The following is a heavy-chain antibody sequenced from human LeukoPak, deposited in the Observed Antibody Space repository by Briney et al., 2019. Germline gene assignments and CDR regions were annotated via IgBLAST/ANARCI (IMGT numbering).Heavy chain of an antibody. D-gene: IGHD6-19*01. CDR2: MNPNSGNT. CDR3: AIKGKRGSGWFPFDY. V-gene: IGHV1-8*01. J-gene: IGHJ4*02. Sequence: ASVKVSCKASEYTFTSYDINWVRQAPGQGLEWMGWMNPNSGNTGYAQKFQGRVTMTRNTSISTAYMELSSLRSEDTAVYYCAIKGKRGSGWFPFDYWGQGTLVTVSS. CDR1: EYTFTSYD.